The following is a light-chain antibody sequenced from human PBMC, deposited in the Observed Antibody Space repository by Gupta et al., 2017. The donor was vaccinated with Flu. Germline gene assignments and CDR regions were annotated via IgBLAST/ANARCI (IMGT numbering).Light chain of an antibody. CDR2: LNSDGSH. Sequence: QLVLPQSPSASSSLAASVKLTCTLSSGHSTYAIAWHQQQPEKGPRYLMKLNSDGSHSKGDGIPDRFSGSSSGAERYLTISSLQSEDEADYYCQTWGTGIWVFGGGTKLTVL. V-gene: IGLV4-69*01. CDR3: QTWGTGIWV. J-gene: IGLJ3*02. CDR1: SGHSTYA.